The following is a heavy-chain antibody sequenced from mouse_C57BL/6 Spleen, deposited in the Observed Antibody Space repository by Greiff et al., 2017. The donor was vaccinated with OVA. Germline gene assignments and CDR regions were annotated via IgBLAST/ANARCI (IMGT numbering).Heavy chain of an antibody. CDR2: ISSGSSTI. Sequence: DVHLVESGGGLVKPGGSLKLSCAASGFTFSDYGMHWVRQAPEKGLEWVAYISSGSSTIYYADTVKGRFTISRDNATNTLFLQMTSLRSEDTAMYYCERSGSSCYAMDYWGQGTSVTVSS. CDR3: ERSGSSCYAMDY. D-gene: IGHD1-1*01. V-gene: IGHV5-17*01. CDR1: GFTFSDYG. J-gene: IGHJ4*01.